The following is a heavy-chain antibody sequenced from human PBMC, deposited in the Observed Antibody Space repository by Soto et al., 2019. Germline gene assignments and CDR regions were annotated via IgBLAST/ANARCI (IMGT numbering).Heavy chain of an antibody. CDR2: INTDGGIT. CDR1: GFTFSSHW. Sequence: EVQLVESGGDLVQPGGSLRLSCAASGFTFSSHWMHWVRRVPGKGLVWVSHINTDGGITGYADSVKGRFTISRDNAKNTLYLQRNGLRVEDTSVYYCTREAGYCRRTSCYRRAFDSWGQGTLVTVSS. D-gene: IGHD2-2*01. CDR3: TREAGYCRRTSCYRRAFDS. J-gene: IGHJ3*02. V-gene: IGHV3-74*01.